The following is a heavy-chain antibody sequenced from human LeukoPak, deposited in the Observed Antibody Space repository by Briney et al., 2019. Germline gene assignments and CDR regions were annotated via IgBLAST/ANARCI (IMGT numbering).Heavy chain of an antibody. D-gene: IGHD1-26*01. J-gene: IGHJ4*02. Sequence: GGSLRLSCAASGFIFSRYAMQWVRQAPGKGLEWVAVISYDGSNKYYADSVKGRFTISRDNSKNTLYLQMNSLRAEDSAVYYCARDSGGSSLDYWGQGTLVTVSS. CDR2: ISYDGSNK. CDR1: GFIFSRYA. V-gene: IGHV3-30-3*01. CDR3: ARDSGGSSLDY.